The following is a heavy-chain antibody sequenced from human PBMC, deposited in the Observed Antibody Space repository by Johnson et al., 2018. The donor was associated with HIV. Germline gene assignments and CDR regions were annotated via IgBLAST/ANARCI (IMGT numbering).Heavy chain of an antibody. J-gene: IGHJ3*02. Sequence: VQLVESGGGVAQRGGSLRLSCAASGFTFSSYGMHWVRQAPGKGLEWVATIHYDGTKKEYAESVKGRFTISRDNSKKTVYMQMNSLRDEDTAVYYCTKDLVSWNGIWREAFDIWGQGTMVTVS. CDR1: GFTFSSYG. CDR3: TKDLVSWNGIWREAFDI. D-gene: IGHD1-1*01. V-gene: IGHV3-30*02. CDR2: IHYDGTKK.